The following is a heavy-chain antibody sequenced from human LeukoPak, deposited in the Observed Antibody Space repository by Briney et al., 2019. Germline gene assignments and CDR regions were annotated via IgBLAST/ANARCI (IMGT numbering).Heavy chain of an antibody. J-gene: IGHJ3*02. CDR2: ISSSSSYT. V-gene: IGHV3-21*05. CDR3: ARERTVIYDAFDI. CDR1: GFTFSSYS. D-gene: IGHD2-21*01. Sequence: PGGSLRLSCAASGFTFSSYSMTWVRQAPGKGLEWVSYISSSSSYTNYADSVKGRFTISRDNAKNSLYLQMNSLRAEDTAVYYCARERTVIYDAFDIWGQGTMVTVSS.